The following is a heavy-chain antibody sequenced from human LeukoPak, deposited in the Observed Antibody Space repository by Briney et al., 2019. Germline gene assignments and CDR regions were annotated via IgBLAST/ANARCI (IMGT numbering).Heavy chain of an antibody. CDR1: GGTFTSYT. Sequence: TSVKVSCKASGGTFTSYTVSWVRQAPGQGLEWMGRIIPMSGTVKYAQKFQGRVTITTDESTSTAYMELSSLRSEDTAVYYCATTDYWGQGTLVTVSS. CDR3: ATTDY. J-gene: IGHJ4*02. CDR2: IIPMSGTV. V-gene: IGHV1-69*05.